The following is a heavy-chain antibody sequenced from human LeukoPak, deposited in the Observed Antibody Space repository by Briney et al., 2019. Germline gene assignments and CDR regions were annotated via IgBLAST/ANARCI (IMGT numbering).Heavy chain of an antibody. CDR1: GVTLSSYA. CDR3: AKDSFYPYYDILTGYPFPNY. CDR2: ISGSGGST. D-gene: IGHD3-9*01. Sequence: GGSLRHSCAASGVTLSSYAPSWVRQALGKGLEWVSAISGSGGSTYYADSVKGRFTISRDNSKNTLYLQMNSLRAEDTAVYYCAKDSFYPYYDILTGYPFPNYWGQGTLVTVSS. J-gene: IGHJ4*02. V-gene: IGHV3-23*01.